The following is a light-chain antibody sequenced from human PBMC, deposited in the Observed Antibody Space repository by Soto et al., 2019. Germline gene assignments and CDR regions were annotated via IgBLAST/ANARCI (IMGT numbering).Light chain of an antibody. CDR3: QKYNSATFT. V-gene: IGKV1-27*01. CDR1: QGISNY. Sequence: DIQMTQSPSSLSASVGDRVAITCRASQGISNYLAWYQQKPGKVPKLLIYAASTLQSGVPSRFSGSGSGTDFALTISSLQPEDVATYYCQKYNSATFTFGPGTKVDIK. J-gene: IGKJ3*01. CDR2: AAS.